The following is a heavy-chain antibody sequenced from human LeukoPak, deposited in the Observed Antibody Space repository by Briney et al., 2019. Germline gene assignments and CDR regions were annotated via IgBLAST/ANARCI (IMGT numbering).Heavy chain of an antibody. CDR2: IYYSGST. CDR3: ARDSSGYYNDDAFDI. D-gene: IGHD3-22*01. CDR1: GGSISSHY. V-gene: IGHV4-59*11. Sequence: PSETLSLTCTVSGGSISSHYWSWIRQPPGKGLEWLGYIYYSGSTNYNPSLKSRVTISVDTSKNQFSLKLSSVTAADTAVYYCARDSSGYYNDDAFDIWGQGTMVTVSS. J-gene: IGHJ3*02.